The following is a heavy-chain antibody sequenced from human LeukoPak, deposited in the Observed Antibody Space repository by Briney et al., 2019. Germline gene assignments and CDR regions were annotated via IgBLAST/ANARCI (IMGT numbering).Heavy chain of an antibody. CDR3: ASTSSGHTIDY. J-gene: IGHJ4*02. V-gene: IGHV4-38-2*02. CDR2: ICHSGST. D-gene: IGHD3-22*01. CDR1: GYSISSGYY. Sequence: SETLSLTCTVSGYSISSGYYWGWIRQPPGKGLEWIGSICHSGSTYYNPSLKSRVTISVDTSKNQFSLKLSSVTAADTAVYYCASTSSGHTIDYWGQGTLVTVSS.